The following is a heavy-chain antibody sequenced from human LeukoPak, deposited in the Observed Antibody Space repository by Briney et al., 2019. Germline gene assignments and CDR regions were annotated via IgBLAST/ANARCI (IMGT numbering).Heavy chain of an antibody. CDR3: TSPKGDSSHYGMDV. D-gene: IGHD2-21*02. CDR1: GFTFSGSV. J-gene: IGHJ6*02. CDR2: IRTKANNYAT. V-gene: IGHV3-73*01. Sequence: GGSLRLSCAASGFTFSGSVMHWVRQASGKGLEWVARIRTKANNYATAFAASVKGRFTISRDDSKNTAYLQVNSLKTEDTAVYYCTSPKGDSSHYGMDVWGQGTTVTVSS.